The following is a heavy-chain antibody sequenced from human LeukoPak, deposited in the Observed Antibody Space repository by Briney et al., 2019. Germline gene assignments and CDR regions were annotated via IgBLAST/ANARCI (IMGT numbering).Heavy chain of an antibody. CDR3: ARLAGVYCSSTSCYGGGVDY. D-gene: IGHD2-2*01. V-gene: IGHV4-4*09. Sequence: SETLSLTCTVSGGSISSYYWSWIRQPPGKGLEWIGYIYTSGSTNYNSSLKSRVTISVDTSKNQFSLKLSSVTAADTAVYYCARLAGVYCSSTSCYGGGVDYWGQGTLVTVSS. CDR1: GGSISSYY. CDR2: IYTSGST. J-gene: IGHJ4*02.